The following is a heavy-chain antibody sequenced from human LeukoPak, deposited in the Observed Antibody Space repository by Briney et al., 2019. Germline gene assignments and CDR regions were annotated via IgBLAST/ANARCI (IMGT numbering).Heavy chain of an antibody. V-gene: IGHV3-48*03. J-gene: IGHJ4*02. D-gene: IGHD6-13*01. CDR1: RFTFSSYA. CDR2: ISRSATTI. CDR3: ARVGALSSSWLLY. Sequence: GGSLRLSCAASRFTFSSYAMSWVRQAPGKGLEWVSSISRSATTIYYADSVKGRFTISRDNAKNSLYLQMNSLRAEDTAVYFCARVGALSSSWLLYWGQGTLVTVSS.